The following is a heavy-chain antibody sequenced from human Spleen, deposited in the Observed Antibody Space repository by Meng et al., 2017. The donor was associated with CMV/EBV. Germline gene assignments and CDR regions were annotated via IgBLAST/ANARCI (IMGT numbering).Heavy chain of an antibody. D-gene: IGHD2-2*01. CDR2: ISGSGGST. V-gene: IGHV3-23*01. CDR1: GFTFSSYA. Sequence: CAASGFTFSSYAMSWVRQAPGKGLEWVSAISGSGGSTYYADSVKGRFTISRDNSKNTLYLQMNSLRAEDTAVYYCANLQYQLLWGMDVWGQGTTVTVSS. CDR3: ANLQYQLLWGMDV. J-gene: IGHJ6*02.